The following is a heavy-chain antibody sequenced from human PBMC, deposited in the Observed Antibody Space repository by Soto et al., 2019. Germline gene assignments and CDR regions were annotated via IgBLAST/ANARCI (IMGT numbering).Heavy chain of an antibody. V-gene: IGHV1-8*01. CDR2: MNPNSGNT. CDR3: GRALRYFDWLGGEYYYYYMDV. D-gene: IGHD3-9*01. CDR1: GYTFTSYD. Sequence: GASVKVSCKASGYTFTSYDINWVRQATGQGLEWMGWMNPNSGNTGYAQKFQGRVTMTRNTSISTAYMELSSLRSEDTAVYYCGRALRYFDWLGGEYYYYYMDVWGKGTTVTVSS. J-gene: IGHJ6*03.